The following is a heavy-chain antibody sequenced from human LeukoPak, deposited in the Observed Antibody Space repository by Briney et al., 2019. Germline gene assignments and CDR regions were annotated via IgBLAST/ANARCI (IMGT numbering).Heavy chain of an antibody. CDR2: ISGSGGST. CDR1: GFTFRSYG. Sequence: GGSLRLSCAASGFTFRSYGMSWVRQAPGKGLAWVSAISGSGGSTYYAASVKGRFTISRENSKNTLYLQMNILSPEDPGGLYCSKVLPPAWYFDYWGQGSLVTDSS. J-gene: IGHJ4*02. V-gene: IGHV3-23*01. CDR3: SKVLPPAWYFDY.